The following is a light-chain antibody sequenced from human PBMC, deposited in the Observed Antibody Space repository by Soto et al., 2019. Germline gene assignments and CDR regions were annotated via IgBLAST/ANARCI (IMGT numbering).Light chain of an antibody. J-gene: IGKJ1*01. CDR2: GAS. V-gene: IGKV3-20*01. CDR3: QQYDSSPKT. Sequence: EIGLTQSPVPLSLSPGERASLSCRASQSVSSSFVAWYQQKPGQAPRLLIYGASTRATGIPDRFGGSGSGTNFTLTISRLEPEDFAVYYCQQYDSSPKTFGQGTKVDIK. CDR1: QSVSSSF.